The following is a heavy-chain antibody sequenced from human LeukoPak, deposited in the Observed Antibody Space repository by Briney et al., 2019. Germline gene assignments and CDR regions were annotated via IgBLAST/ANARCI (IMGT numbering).Heavy chain of an antibody. Sequence: PGGSLRLSCAASGFTFSSYWMTWVRQAPGKGLEWVANINKDGIEKHYMDSVKGRFTISRDNAKNSLYLQMNSLRAEDTAVYYCARDWTTVTYAFDIWGQGTMVTVSS. CDR3: ARDWTTVTYAFDI. CDR1: GFTFSSYW. D-gene: IGHD4-17*01. CDR2: INKDGIEK. V-gene: IGHV3-7*01. J-gene: IGHJ3*02.